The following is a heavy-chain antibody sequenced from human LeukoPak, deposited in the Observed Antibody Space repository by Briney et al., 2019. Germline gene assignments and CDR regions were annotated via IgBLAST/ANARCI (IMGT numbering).Heavy chain of an antibody. V-gene: IGHV3-21*01. CDR1: GFTFSSYS. CDR3: ARIPFQWLVSDFDY. J-gene: IGHJ4*02. D-gene: IGHD6-19*01. Sequence: GGSLRLSCAASGFTFSSYSMNWVRQAPGKGLEWVSSISSSSSYIYYADSVKGRFTISRDNAKNSLYLQMNSLRAEDTAVYYCARIPFQWLVSDFDYWGQGTLVTVSS. CDR2: ISSSSSYI.